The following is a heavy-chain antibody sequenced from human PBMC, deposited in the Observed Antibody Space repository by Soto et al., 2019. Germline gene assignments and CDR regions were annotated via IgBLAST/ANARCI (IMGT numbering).Heavy chain of an antibody. CDR2: ISGSGGST. J-gene: IGHJ3*02. D-gene: IGHD3-22*01. V-gene: IGHV3-23*01. CDR1: GFTFSSYA. Sequence: PGGSLRLSCAASGFTFSSYAMSWVRQAPGKGLEWVSAISGSGGSTYYADSVKGRFTISRDNSKNTLYLQMNSLRAEDTAVYYCAKDPYYYDSSGYPPHAFDIWGQGTMVTVSS. CDR3: AKDPYYYDSSGYPPHAFDI.